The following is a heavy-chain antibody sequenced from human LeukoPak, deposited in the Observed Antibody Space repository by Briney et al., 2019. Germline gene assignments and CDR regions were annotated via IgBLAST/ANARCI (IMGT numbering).Heavy chain of an antibody. Sequence: PGGSLRLSCAASGFTFSNYAMSWVRQAPGKGLEWVSTISVSGGSTYYADSVEGRFTISRDNSKNTVYLQMNSLRAEDTAVYYCANLNAPYWGNFDYWGQGTLVTVSS. CDR2: ISVSGGST. CDR3: ANLNAPYWGNFDY. CDR1: GFTFSNYA. D-gene: IGHD3-16*01. V-gene: IGHV3-23*01. J-gene: IGHJ4*02.